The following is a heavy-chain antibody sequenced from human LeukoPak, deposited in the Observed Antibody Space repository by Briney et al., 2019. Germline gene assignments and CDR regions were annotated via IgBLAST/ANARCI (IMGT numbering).Heavy chain of an antibody. D-gene: IGHD5-12*01. CDR1: GGSISSGGYY. Sequence: PSETLSLTCTVSGGSISSGGYYWSWIRQHPGKGLEWIGYIYYSGSTYYNPSLKSRVTISVDTSKNQFSLKLSSVTAADTAVYYCARKRGYRDGYGLIDYWGQGTLVTVSS. CDR2: IYYSGST. V-gene: IGHV4-31*03. CDR3: ARKRGYRDGYGLIDY. J-gene: IGHJ4*02.